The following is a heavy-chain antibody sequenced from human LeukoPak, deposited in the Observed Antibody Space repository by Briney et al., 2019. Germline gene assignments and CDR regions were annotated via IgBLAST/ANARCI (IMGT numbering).Heavy chain of an antibody. CDR2: ISGSGGST. D-gene: IGHD3-22*01. CDR3: ARGSYDTNGYYSGAGARADY. Sequence: GGSLRLSCAASGFTFSSYAMSWVRQAPGKGLEWVSAISGSGGSTYYADSVKGRFTISRDNSKNTLYLQMNNLRAEDTAVFYCARGSYDTNGYYSGAGARADYWGQGTLVTVSS. V-gene: IGHV3-23*01. J-gene: IGHJ4*02. CDR1: GFTFSSYA.